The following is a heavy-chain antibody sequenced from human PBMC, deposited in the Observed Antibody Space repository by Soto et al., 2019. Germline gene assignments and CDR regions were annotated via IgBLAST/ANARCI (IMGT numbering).Heavy chain of an antibody. CDR1: GGSISSGGYY. CDR3: ARASTRTVDGTRIDY. Sequence: QVQLQESGPGLVKPSQTLSLTCTVSGGSISSGGYYWSWIRQHPGQGLEWIGYIYYRGSTYYNPSLKSRVTISVDTSKHQVSLKLSSVTAADTAVYYCARASTRTVDGTRIDYWAQGTLLTVSS. J-gene: IGHJ4*02. V-gene: IGHV4-31*03. D-gene: IGHD6-19*01. CDR2: IYYRGST.